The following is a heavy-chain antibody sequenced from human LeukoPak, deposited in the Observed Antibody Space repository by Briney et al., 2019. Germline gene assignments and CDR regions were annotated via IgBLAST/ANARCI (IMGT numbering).Heavy chain of an antibody. CDR3: ARDEQGGTTGGLGY. V-gene: IGHV1-2*06. CDR2: INPNSGTT. D-gene: IGHD4-17*01. J-gene: IGHJ4*02. CDR1: GYTFTDYY. Sequence: ASVKVSCKASGYTFTDYYIHWVRQAPGQGLEWVGRINPNSGTTHYPQNFQGRVTMTRDTCINTAYLELNSLRSDDTAIYYCARDEQGGTTGGLGYWGQGTLVTVSS.